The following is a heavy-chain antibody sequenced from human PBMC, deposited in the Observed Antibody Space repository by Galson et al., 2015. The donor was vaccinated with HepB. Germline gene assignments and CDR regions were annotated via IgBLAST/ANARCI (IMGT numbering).Heavy chain of an antibody. Sequence: SVKVSCKASGGTFSSYAISWVRQAPGQGLEWMGGIIPIFGTANYAQKFQGRVTITADKSTSTAYMELSSLRSEDTAVYYCARGGSIAVAGTLDYWGQGTLVTVSS. CDR2: IIPIFGTA. V-gene: IGHV1-69*06. CDR3: ARGGSIAVAGTLDY. CDR1: GGTFSSYA. J-gene: IGHJ4*02. D-gene: IGHD6-19*01.